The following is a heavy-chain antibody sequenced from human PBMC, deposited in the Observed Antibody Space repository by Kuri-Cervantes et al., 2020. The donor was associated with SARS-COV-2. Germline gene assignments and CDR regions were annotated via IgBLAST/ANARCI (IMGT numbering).Heavy chain of an antibody. CDR2: IYFSGTT. V-gene: IGHV4-34*01. CDR1: GGSFSGYY. D-gene: IGHD1-7*01. J-gene: IGHJ5*02. Sequence: SETLSLTCAVYGGSFSGYYRSWIRQPPGEGLEWIGYIYFSGTTYYNPSLQSRVTISVDTSKNQFSLKLTSVTVADTAVYYCVSTETGNTNWFDPWGQGTLVTVSS. CDR3: VSTETGNTNWFDP.